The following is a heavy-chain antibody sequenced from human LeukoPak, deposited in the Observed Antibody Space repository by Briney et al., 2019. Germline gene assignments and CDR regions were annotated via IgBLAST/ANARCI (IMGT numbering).Heavy chain of an antibody. D-gene: IGHD2-15*01. CDR2: ISSSSSYT. Sequence: PGGSLRLSCAASGVTFSDYYMSWIRQAPGKGLEWVSYISSSSSYTNYADSVKGRFTISRDNAKNSLYLQMNSLRAEDTAVYYCARFNPLYCSGGSCYGEGAFQHWGQGTLVTVSS. CDR3: ARFNPLYCSGGSCYGEGAFQH. V-gene: IGHV3-11*06. CDR1: GVTFSDYY. J-gene: IGHJ1*01.